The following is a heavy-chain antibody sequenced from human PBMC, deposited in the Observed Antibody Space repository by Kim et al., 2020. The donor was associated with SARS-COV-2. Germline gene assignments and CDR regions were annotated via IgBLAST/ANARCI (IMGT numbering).Heavy chain of an antibody. J-gene: IGHJ3*02. CDR3: ARDRGYYGSGNYYIDAFNI. D-gene: IGHD3-10*01. V-gene: IGHV3-11*04. Sequence: GRFTISRDNAKNSLYLQMNSLRAEDTAVYYCARDRGYYGSGNYYIDAFNIWGQGTMVTVSS.